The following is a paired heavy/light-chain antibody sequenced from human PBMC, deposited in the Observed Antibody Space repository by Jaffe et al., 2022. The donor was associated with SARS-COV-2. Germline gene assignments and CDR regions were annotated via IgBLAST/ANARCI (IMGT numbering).Heavy chain of an antibody. CDR1: GLTFSSHW. V-gene: IGHV3-74*01. Sequence: EVQLVESGGGLVQPGGSLRLSCADSGLTFSSHWMHWVRQASGKGLVWVSRINSDGSTTTYADSVKGRFTISRDNAKNTLFLQMNSLRAEDTAVYYCARGSYDFSYVMDVWGQGTTVTVSS. CDR2: INSDGSTT. D-gene: IGHD3-3*01. J-gene: IGHJ6*02. CDR3: ARGSYDFSYVMDV.
Light chain of an antibody. J-gene: IGKJ2*01. CDR1: QNIIKY. CDR3: QQSYTTPYT. CDR2: AAS. Sequence: DIQMTQSPSSLSATVGDRVTITCRSSQNIIKYLNWYQQKPGKAPQLLIYAASSLQSGVPSRFSGSGSGTDFTLNIISLQPDDFASYYCQQSYTTPYTFGQGTKLEIK. V-gene: IGKV1-39*01.